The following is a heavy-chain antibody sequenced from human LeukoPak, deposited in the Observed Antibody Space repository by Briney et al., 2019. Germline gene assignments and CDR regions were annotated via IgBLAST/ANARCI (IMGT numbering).Heavy chain of an antibody. Sequence: SETLSLTCAVYGGSFSGYYWSWIRQPPGKGLEWIGEINHSGSTNYNPSLKSRVTISVDTSKNQFSLKLSSVTAADTAVYYCARGVGWLWFDPWGQGTLVTVSS. V-gene: IGHV4-34*01. CDR1: GGSFSGYY. D-gene: IGHD6-19*01. CDR3: ARGVGWLWFDP. J-gene: IGHJ5*02. CDR2: INHSGST.